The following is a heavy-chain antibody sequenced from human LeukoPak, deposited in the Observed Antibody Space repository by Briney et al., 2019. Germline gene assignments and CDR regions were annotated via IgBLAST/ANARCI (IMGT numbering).Heavy chain of an antibody. CDR3: ARVHDYYDSSGYYYNYYGMDV. D-gene: IGHD3-22*01. CDR1: GYTFTSYG. Sequence: ASVKVSCKASGYTFTSYGISWVRQAPGQGLEWMGWISAYNGNTNYAQKLQGRVTMTTDTSTSTAYMELRSLRSDDTAVYYCARVHDYYDSSGYYYNYYGMDVWGQGTTVTVSS. V-gene: IGHV1-18*01. J-gene: IGHJ6*02. CDR2: ISAYNGNT.